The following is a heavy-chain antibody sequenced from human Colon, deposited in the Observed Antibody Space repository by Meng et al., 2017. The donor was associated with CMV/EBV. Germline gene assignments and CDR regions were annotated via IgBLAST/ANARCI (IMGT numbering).Heavy chain of an antibody. V-gene: IGHV4-34*01. Sequence: GGSFNDDYCSWVRQTPGKGLEWIGEINRRGTSNYNPSLKSRVTMSLHTSNNHFTLNLTSLTAADTAVYYCASRRRSGYDYRSYYFDFWGQGALVTVSS. CDR2: INRRGTS. J-gene: IGHJ4*02. D-gene: IGHD5-12*01. CDR1: GGSFNDDY. CDR3: ASRRRSGYDYRSYYFDF.